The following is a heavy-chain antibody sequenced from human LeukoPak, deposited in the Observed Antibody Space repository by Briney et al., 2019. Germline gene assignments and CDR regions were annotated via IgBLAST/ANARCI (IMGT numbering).Heavy chain of an antibody. CDR1: GFTFSSYA. Sequence: PGRSLRLSCAASGFTFSSYAMHWVRQAPGKGLEWVSAISNSGDNTYYADSVKGWFSISRDNSKNTVYLQMSSLRAEDTAVYYCATNWNLDSWGQGTLVTVSS. J-gene: IGHJ4*02. D-gene: IGHD1-1*01. CDR2: ISNSGDNT. V-gene: IGHV3-23*01. CDR3: ATNWNLDS.